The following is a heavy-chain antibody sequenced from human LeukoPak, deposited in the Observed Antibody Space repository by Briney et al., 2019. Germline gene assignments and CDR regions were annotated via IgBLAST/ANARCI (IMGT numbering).Heavy chain of an antibody. D-gene: IGHD4-17*01. V-gene: IGHV1-2*02. CDR2: INPNSGGT. J-gene: IGHJ6*03. Sequence: ASVKVSCKASGYTFTGYYMHWVRQAPGQGLEWRGWINPNSGGTNYAQKFQGRVTMTRDTSISTAYMELSRLTSDDTAVYYCARGDYRLYYYYMDVWGRGTTVTISS. CDR1: GYTFTGYY. CDR3: ARGDYRLYYYYMDV.